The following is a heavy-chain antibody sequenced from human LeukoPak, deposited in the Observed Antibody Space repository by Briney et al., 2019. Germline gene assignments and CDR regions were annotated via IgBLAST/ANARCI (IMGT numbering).Heavy chain of an antibody. D-gene: IGHD5-12*01. V-gene: IGHV4-4*07. Sequence: SETLSLTCTVSGGSISSYYWSWIRQPAGKGLEWIGRIYTSGSTNYNPSLKSRVTMSVDTSKNQFSLKLSSVTAADTAVYYCARDPVAPRRGAFDIWGQGTMVTVSS. CDR1: GGSISSYY. J-gene: IGHJ3*02. CDR3: ARDPVAPRRGAFDI. CDR2: IYTSGST.